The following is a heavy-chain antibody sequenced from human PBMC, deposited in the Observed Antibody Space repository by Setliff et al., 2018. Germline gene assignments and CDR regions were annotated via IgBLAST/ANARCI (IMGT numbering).Heavy chain of an antibody. J-gene: IGHJ3*02. CDR2: INPSGGLT. D-gene: IGHD3-3*01. V-gene: IGHV1-46*03. Sequence: ASVKVSCKASGYTFTGYYMHWVRQAPGQGLEWMGRINPSGGLTRDPQKFQGRVTMTRDTSTSTVYMEVSSLRSEDTAVYYCARDRYYNSWSGTSITAPHDAFDIWGQGTMVTVS. CDR1: GYTFTGYY. CDR3: ARDRYYNSWSGTSITAPHDAFDI.